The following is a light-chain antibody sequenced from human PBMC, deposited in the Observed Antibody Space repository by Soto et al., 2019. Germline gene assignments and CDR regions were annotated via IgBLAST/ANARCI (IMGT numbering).Light chain of an antibody. V-gene: IGKV3-15*01. CDR2: GAS. Sequence: EIVLTQSPDTLSLSPEERATLSCWASHSVSSNLAWYQQKPGQAPRLLIYGASTRATGIPARFSGSGSGTEFTLTISSLQSEDFAVYYCQQYDNWPLTFGGGTKVDI. CDR1: HSVSSN. CDR3: QQYDNWPLT. J-gene: IGKJ4*01.